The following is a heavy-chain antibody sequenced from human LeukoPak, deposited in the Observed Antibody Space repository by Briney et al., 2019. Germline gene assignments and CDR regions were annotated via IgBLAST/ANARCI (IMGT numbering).Heavy chain of an antibody. J-gene: IGHJ4*02. Sequence: GGSLRLSCAASGFTFSSYSMNWVRQAPGKGLEWVSSISSSSSYIYYADSVKGRFTISRDNAKNSLYLQMNSLRAEDTAVYYCARDHGDSSGWYMSGIFDYWGQGTLVTVSS. CDR3: ARDHGDSSGWYMSGIFDY. D-gene: IGHD6-19*01. V-gene: IGHV3-21*01. CDR2: ISSSSSYI. CDR1: GFTFSSYS.